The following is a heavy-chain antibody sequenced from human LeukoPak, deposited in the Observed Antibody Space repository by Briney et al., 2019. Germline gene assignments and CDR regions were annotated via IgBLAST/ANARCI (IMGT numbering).Heavy chain of an antibody. V-gene: IGHV1-2*02. J-gene: IGHJ6*02. CDR2: INPNSGGT. CDR3: ARFYGGSYYCYYGMDV. Sequence: ASVKVSCKASGYTFTGYYMHWVRQAPGQGLEWMGWINPNSGGTNYAQKFQGRVTMTRDTSISTAYMELSRLRSDDTAVYYCARFYGGSYYCYYGMDVWGQGTTVTVSS. CDR1: GYTFTGYY. D-gene: IGHD1-26*01.